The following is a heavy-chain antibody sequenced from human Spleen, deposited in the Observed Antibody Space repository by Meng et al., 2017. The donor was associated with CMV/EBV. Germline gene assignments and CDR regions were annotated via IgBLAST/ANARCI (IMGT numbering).Heavy chain of an antibody. D-gene: IGHD3-3*01. CDR2: IRYDGSNK. Sequence: GESLKISCAASGFTFSSYDMHWVRQAPGKGLEWVAFIRYDGSNKYYADSVKGRFTISRDNSKNTLYLQMNSLRAEDTAVYYCAKDTRFLEWPYYYYGMDVWGQGTTVTVSS. CDR3: AKDTRFLEWPYYYYGMDV. J-gene: IGHJ6*02. V-gene: IGHV3-30*02. CDR1: GFTFSSYD.